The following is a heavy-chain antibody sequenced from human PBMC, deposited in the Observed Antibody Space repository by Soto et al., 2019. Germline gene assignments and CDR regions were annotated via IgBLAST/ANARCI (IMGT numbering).Heavy chain of an antibody. V-gene: IGHV4-39*01. J-gene: IGHJ5*02. CDR1: GGSISSSDFY. CDR2: MYYSGTT. CDR3: AVVDSTGNWFDP. Sequence: QLQLQESGPGLVKPSETLSLTCTVSGGSISSSDFYWGWLRQTPGKGLEFIGSMYYSGTTYYNPSLKSRVTISVDTSKNQFTLKLISVTAGDTAVYYCAVVDSTGNWFDPWGEGALVTVSS. D-gene: IGHD6-25*01.